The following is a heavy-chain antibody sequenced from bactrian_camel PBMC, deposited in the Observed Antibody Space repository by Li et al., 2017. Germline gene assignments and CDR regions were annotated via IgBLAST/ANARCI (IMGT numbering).Heavy chain of an antibody. V-gene: IGHV3S55*01. D-gene: IGHD3*01. CDR1: GFTRGRYY. CDR3: AAVRRSGGSCDGHQLKSDCYLY. J-gene: IGHJ4*01. CDR2: ISTDGTT. Sequence: VQLVESGGGSVQAGGSLTLSCAISGFTRGRYYMSWYRQAPGNERDFVSSISTDGTTGYADSVKGRFTISQNNAKNTLYLQMNSLKSEDTAMYYCAAVRRSGGSCDGHQLKSDCYLYWGQGTQVTVS.